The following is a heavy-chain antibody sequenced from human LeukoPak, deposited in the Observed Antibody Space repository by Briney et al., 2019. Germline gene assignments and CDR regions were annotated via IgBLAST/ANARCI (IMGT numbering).Heavy chain of an antibody. D-gene: IGHD3-3*01. V-gene: IGHV3-7*03. CDR2: MKQDGSEK. J-gene: IGHJ4*02. CDR3: ARTPRANLEWLPSFDY. CDR1: GFTFSSYW. Sequence: AGGSLRLSCAASGFTFSSYWMSWVRQAPGKGLEWVANMKQDGSEKYYVDSVKGRFTISRDNAKNSLYLQMNSLRAEDTAVYYCARTPRANLEWLPSFDYWGQGTLVTVSS.